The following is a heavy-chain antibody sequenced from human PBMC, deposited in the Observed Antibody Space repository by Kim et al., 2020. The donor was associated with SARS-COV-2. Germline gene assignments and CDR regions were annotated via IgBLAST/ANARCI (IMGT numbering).Heavy chain of an antibody. Sequence: ASVKVSCKASGYTFTSYAMNWVRQAPGQGLEWMVWINTNTGNPTYAQGFTGRFVFSLDTSVSTAYLQISSLKAEDTAVYYCAREGSARENPPGERKITMVGLGQDNWFDPWGQGTLVTVSS. D-gene: IGHD3-10*01. J-gene: IGHJ5*02. CDR1: GYTFTSYA. CDR3: AREGSARENPPGERKITMVGLGQDNWFDP. V-gene: IGHV7-4-1*02. CDR2: INTNTGNP.